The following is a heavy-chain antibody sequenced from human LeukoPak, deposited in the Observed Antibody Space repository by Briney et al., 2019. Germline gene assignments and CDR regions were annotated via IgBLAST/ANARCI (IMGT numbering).Heavy chain of an antibody. CDR3: ARTFYDLSLAFGI. CDR2: INPNSGGT. J-gene: IGHJ3*02. CDR1: GYTFTGYY. D-gene: IGHD2/OR15-2a*01. Sequence: ASVKVSCNASGYTFTGYYIHLVRQAPGQGLEWMGWINPNSGGTNYAQNFQGRVTMTRDTSITTAYMELTRLRSDDTAAYYCARTFYDLSLAFGIWGQGTMVTVSS. V-gene: IGHV1-2*02.